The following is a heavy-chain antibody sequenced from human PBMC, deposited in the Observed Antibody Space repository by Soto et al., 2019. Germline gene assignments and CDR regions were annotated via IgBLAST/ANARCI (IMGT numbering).Heavy chain of an antibody. Sequence: SHLLSPTSNSIVCSISTRSYNSCRSQRPPGKRQEWIGSIYYSGSTYYNPSLKSRVTISVDTSKNQFSLKLSSVTAADTAVYYCAKGGSGSYSNAFDIWGQGTMVTVSS. CDR3: AKGGSGSYSNAFDI. V-gene: IGHV4-39*01. CDR1: VCSISTRSYN. J-gene: IGHJ3*02. D-gene: IGHD3-10*01. CDR2: IYYSGST.